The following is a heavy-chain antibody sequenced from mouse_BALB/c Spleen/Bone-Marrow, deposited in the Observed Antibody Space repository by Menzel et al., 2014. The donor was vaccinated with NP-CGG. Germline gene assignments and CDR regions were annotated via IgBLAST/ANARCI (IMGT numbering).Heavy chain of an antibody. CDR3: ASPLYYGLHYYAMDY. V-gene: IGHV5-6-5*01. J-gene: IGHJ4*01. CDR2: ISSGGST. CDR1: GFTFSSYA. D-gene: IGHD1-2*01. Sequence: EVQGVESGGGLVKPGGSLQLSCAASGFTFSSYAMSWVRQTPEKRLEWVASISSGGSTYYPDSVKGRFTISRDNARNILYLQMSSLRSEDTAMYYCASPLYYGLHYYAMDYWGQGTSVTVSS.